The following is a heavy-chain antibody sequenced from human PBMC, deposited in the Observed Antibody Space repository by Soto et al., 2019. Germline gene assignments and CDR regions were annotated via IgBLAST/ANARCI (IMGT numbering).Heavy chain of an antibody. J-gene: IGHJ6*02. CDR2: MNPNSGNT. V-gene: IGHV1-8*01. CDR1: GYTFTSYD. Sequence: ASAKVSCKASGYTFTSYDINWLRQATGQGLEWMGWMNPNSGNTGYAQKFQGRVTMTRKNSISRAYMELSSLRSEDTAVYYCARALMDWGWFGEFPYYYYYGMDVCGQVTKVTVSS. CDR3: ARALMDWGWFGEFPYYYYYGMDV. D-gene: IGHD3-10*01.